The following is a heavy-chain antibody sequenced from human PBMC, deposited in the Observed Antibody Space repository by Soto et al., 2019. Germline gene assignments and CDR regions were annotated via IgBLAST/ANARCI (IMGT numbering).Heavy chain of an antibody. D-gene: IGHD1-20*01. CDR2: ISWNSGSI. Sequence: GGSLRLSCAASGFTLSDYWMHWVRQGPGKGLEWVSGISWNSGSIGYADSVKGRFTISRDNAKNSLYLQMNSLRAEDTALYYCAERYNWNDGPFDYWGQGTLVTVSS. V-gene: IGHV3-9*01. CDR3: AERYNWNDGPFDY. J-gene: IGHJ4*02. CDR1: GFTLSDYW.